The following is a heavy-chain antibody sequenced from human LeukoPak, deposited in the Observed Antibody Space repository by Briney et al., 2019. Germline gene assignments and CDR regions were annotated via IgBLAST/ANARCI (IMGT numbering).Heavy chain of an antibody. CDR2: ISHSGGRT. CDR1: GFTFNNYA. J-gene: IGHJ4*02. V-gene: IGHV3-23*01. Sequence: GGSLRLSCAASGFTFNNYAMSWVRQAPGKGLEWVSTISHSGGRTYYADSLEGRFAISRDNSKNTLFLQMHSLRAEDTAVYYCAKADRVASAATLDHWGQGTLVTVSS. CDR3: AKADRVASAATLDH. D-gene: IGHD2-15*01.